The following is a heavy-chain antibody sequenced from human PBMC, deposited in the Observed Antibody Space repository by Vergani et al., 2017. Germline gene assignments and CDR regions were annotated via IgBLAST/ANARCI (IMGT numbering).Heavy chain of an antibody. Sequence: QVQLVQSGAEVKKPGSSVKVSCKASGGTFSSYAISWVRQAPGQGLEWMGGIIPIFGTANYAQKFQGRVTITADESTSTAYMELSSLRSEDTAVYYCATPFRVTYGSGSSTFDYWGQGTLVTVSS. J-gene: IGHJ4*02. CDR1: GGTFSSYA. V-gene: IGHV1-69*12. CDR3: ATPFRVTYGSGSSTFDY. D-gene: IGHD3-10*01. CDR2: IIPIFGTA.